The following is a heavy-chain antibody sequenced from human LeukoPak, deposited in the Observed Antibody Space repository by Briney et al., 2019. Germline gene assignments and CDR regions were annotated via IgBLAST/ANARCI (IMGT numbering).Heavy chain of an antibody. CDR2: IYPGDPDT. CDR3: ARRRYYYDSSGYPSNGFDY. V-gene: IGHV5-51*01. D-gene: IGHD3-22*01. J-gene: IGHJ4*02. CDR1: GYSFTSYW. Sequence: GESLKISCKGSGYSFTSYWIGWVRQTPGKGLDWMGIIYPGDPDTRYSPSFQGQVTISADKSISTAYLQWSSLKASDTAMYYCARRRYYYDSSGYPSNGFDYWGQGTLVTVSS.